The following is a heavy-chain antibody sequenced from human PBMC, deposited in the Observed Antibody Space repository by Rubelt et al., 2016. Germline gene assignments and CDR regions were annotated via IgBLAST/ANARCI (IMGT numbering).Heavy chain of an antibody. CDR3: ARGRRGSSSWLGRDYYGMDV. D-gene: IGHD6-13*01. CDR1: GGSFSGYY. V-gene: IGHV4-34*01. CDR2: INHSGST. J-gene: IGHJ6*02. Sequence: QVQLQQWGAGLLKPSETLSLTCAVYGGSFSGYYWSWIRQPPGKGLEWIGEINHSGSTNYNPSLKSRVTISVETSKNQFPLKLSSVNAADTAVYYCARGRRGSSSWLGRDYYGMDVWGQGTTVTVSS.